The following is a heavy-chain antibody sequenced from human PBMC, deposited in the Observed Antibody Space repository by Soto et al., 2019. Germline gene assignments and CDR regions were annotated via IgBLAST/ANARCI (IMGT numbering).Heavy chain of an antibody. D-gene: IGHD4-17*01. CDR3: TRLSEYGEPMGFDS. J-gene: IGHJ5*01. Sequence: EVQLVESGGGLIQPGRSLRLSCAASGFTFDDYAMHWVRQAPGKGLEWVSGISWNSHIIAYVDSVKGRFTTSRDNAKNFLYLEMNSLSPEDTALDYCTRLSEYGEPMGFDSWGQGTLVVVSS. CDR2: ISWNSHII. V-gene: IGHV3-9*01. CDR1: GFTFDDYA.